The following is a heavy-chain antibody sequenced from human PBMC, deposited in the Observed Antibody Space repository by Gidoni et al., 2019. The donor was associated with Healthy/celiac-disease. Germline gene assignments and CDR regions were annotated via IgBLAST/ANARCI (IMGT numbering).Heavy chain of an antibody. CDR3: TRVAVAGPHFDY. CDR1: GFTFSGSA. D-gene: IGHD6-19*01. Sequence: EVQLVESGGGLVQPGGYLKLSCAASGFTFSGSAMHWVRQASGKGLEWVGRIRSKANSYATAYAASVKGRFTISRDDSKNTAYLQMNSLKTEDTAVYYCTRVAVAGPHFDYWGQGTLVTVSS. CDR2: IRSKANSYAT. J-gene: IGHJ4*02. V-gene: IGHV3-73*02.